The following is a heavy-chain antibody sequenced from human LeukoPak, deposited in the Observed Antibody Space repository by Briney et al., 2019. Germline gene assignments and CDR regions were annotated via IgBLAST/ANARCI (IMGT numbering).Heavy chain of an antibody. J-gene: IGHJ4*02. Sequence: PGGSLRLSCAASGFTFSTYIMNWVRQAPGKGLEWVSSISSGSSYIYYADSVKGRFTLSRDNAKNSLYLQMNSLRAEDTAVYYCARSMVTIPIPGGYWGQGTLVTVSS. CDR2: ISSGSSYI. V-gene: IGHV3-21*01. CDR1: GFTFSTYI. D-gene: IGHD5-24*01. CDR3: ARSMVTIPIPGGY.